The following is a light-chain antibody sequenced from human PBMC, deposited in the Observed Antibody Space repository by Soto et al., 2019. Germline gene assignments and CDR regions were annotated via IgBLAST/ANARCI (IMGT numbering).Light chain of an antibody. CDR1: SSNIGSNY. J-gene: IGLJ1*01. CDR3: AAWDDSLSAYV. Sequence: QLVLTQPPSASGTPGQRVTISCSGSSSNIGSNYVYWYQQLPGTAPKLLIYRNNQRPSGVPDRFSGSKSGTSASLAISGLRSEDEADYYCAAWDDSLSAYVFGTGTKLTVL. V-gene: IGLV1-47*01. CDR2: RNN.